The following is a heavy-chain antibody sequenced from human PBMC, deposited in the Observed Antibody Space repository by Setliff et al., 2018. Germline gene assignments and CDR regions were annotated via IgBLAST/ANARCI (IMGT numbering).Heavy chain of an antibody. CDR2: ISTTGSTE. CDR3: ARVKPFAMDV. V-gene: IGHV3-48*03. Sequence: LRLSCVASGFIFSGYEMNWVRQAPGKGLEWISYISTTGSTENYADSVKGRFTVSRDNAENSLYLQMNRLRAEDTAVYYCARVKPFAMDVWGQGTTVTVSS. CDR1: GFIFSGYE. J-gene: IGHJ6*02.